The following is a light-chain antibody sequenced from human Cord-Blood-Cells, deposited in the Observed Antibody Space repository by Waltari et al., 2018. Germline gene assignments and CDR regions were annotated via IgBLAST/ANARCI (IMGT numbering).Light chain of an antibody. V-gene: IGKV3-20*01. J-gene: IGKJ2*01. Sequence: EIVLTQSPGTLSLYPGERATLSCRASQSVSSSYLAWYQQKPGQAPRLPIYGASSRATGIPDRFSGSGSGTDFTLTISRLEPEDFAVYYCQQYGSSPPYTFGQGTKLEIK. CDR3: QQYGSSPPYT. CDR1: QSVSSSY. CDR2: GAS.